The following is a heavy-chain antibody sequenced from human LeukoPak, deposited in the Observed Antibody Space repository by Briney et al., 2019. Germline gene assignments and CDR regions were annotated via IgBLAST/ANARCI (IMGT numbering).Heavy chain of an antibody. CDR2: IIPILGIA. CDR3: ARSVIVATPPGDY. J-gene: IGHJ4*02. V-gene: IGHV1-69*04. Sequence: GSSVKVSCKASGGTFSSYAISWVRQAPGQGLEWMGRIIPILGIANYAQKFQGRVTITADKSTSTAYMELSSLRSEDTAVYYCARSVIVATPPGDYWGQGTLVTVSS. D-gene: IGHD5-12*01. CDR1: GGTFSSYA.